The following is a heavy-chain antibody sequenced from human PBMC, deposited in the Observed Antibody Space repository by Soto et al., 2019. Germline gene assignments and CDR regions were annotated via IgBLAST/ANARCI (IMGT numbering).Heavy chain of an antibody. CDR3: TTGIVAKTSHFDH. D-gene: IGHD5-12*01. V-gene: IGHV3-30*03. CDR2: ISYDGNKS. CDR1: GISFSVYG. Sequence: PVGSLRLSCAVSGISFSVYGMHWVRQAPGKGLEWVAMISYDGNKSSYGDSVKGRFTISRDNSKNLLYLHMTSLRTEDTAVYYCTTGIVAKTSHFDHWGQGTLVTVSS. J-gene: IGHJ4*02.